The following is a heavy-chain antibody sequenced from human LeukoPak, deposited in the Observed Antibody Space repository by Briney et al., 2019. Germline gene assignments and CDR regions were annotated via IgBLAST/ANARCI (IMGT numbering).Heavy chain of an antibody. Sequence: ASVKVSCKASGYTFTSYYMHCVRQAPGQGLEWVGIINTSGGSTSYAQKFQGRVTMTRDTSTSTVHLELTSLRSEDTAVYYCARPGEIYSGYDSDWFDPWVQGTVVSVCS. J-gene: IGHJ5*02. V-gene: IGHV1-46*01. D-gene: IGHD5-12*01. CDR1: GYTFTSYY. CDR3: ARPGEIYSGYDSDWFDP. CDR2: INTSGGST.